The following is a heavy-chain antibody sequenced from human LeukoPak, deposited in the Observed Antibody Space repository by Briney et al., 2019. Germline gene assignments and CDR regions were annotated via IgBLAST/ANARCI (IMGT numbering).Heavy chain of an antibody. D-gene: IGHD2-2*01. V-gene: IGHV4-34*01. Sequence: SETLSLTCAVYGGSFSGYYWSWIRQPPGKGLEWIGEINHSGSTNYNPSLKSRVAISVDTSKNQFSLKLSSVTAADTAVYYCARGGGYCSSASCYWAGWGQGSLAIVSS. CDR2: INHSGST. J-gene: IGHJ4*02. CDR1: GGSFSGYY. CDR3: ARGGGYCSSASCYWAG.